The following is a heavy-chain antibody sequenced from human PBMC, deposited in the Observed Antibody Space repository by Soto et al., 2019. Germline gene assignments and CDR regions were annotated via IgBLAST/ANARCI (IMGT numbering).Heavy chain of an antibody. CDR1: GYTFTSYD. CDR2: MNPNSGNT. V-gene: IGHV1-8*01. J-gene: IGHJ6*03. Sequence: ASVKVSCKASGYTFTSYDINWVRQATGQGLEWMGWMNPNSGNTGYAQKFQGRVTMTRNTSISTAYMELSSLRSEDTAVYYCAIGLPDHFWSGWLSWYMDVWGKGTTVTVSS. CDR3: AIGLPDHFWSGWLSWYMDV. D-gene: IGHD3-3*02.